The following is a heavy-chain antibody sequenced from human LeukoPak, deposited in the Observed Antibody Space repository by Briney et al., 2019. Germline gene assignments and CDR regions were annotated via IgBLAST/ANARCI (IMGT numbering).Heavy chain of an antibody. D-gene: IGHD2-15*01. CDR3: ARDCSGGSCFDY. CDR2: ISYDGSNK. Sequence: GGSLRLSCAASGFTFSSYSMNWVRQAPGKGLEWVAVISYDGSNKYYADSVKGRFTISRDNSKNTLYLQMNSLRAEDTAVYYCARDCSGGSCFDYWGQGTLVTVSS. V-gene: IGHV3-30*03. J-gene: IGHJ4*02. CDR1: GFTFSSYS.